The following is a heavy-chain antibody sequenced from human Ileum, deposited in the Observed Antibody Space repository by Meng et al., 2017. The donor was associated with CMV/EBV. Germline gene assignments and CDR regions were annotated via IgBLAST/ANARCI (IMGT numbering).Heavy chain of an antibody. J-gene: IGHJ4*02. D-gene: IGHD6-19*01. CDR3: ARSAGTTSMTVAGNFDY. V-gene: IGHV4-38-2*02. CDR2: IYHSGST. CDR1: GYSISSGYY. Sequence: GPLRLPCTVSGYSISSGYYWGWIRQLPGQGLEWIGSIYHSGSTYYNPSLKSRVTISVDTSKNQFSLKLSSVTAADPAVYYCARSAGTTSMTVAGNFDYWGQGTLVTVSS.